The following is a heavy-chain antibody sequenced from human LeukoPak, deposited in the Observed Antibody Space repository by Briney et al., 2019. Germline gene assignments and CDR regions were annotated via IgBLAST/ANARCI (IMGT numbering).Heavy chain of an antibody. J-gene: IGHJ4*02. CDR1: GYTFTSYG. CDR3: ASTQGNGSSSLFDY. Sequence: WASVKVSCKASGYTFTSYGISWVRQAPGQGLEWMGWISAYNGNTNYAQKLQGRVTMTTDTSTSTAYMELRSLRSDDTAVYYRASTQGNGSSSLFDYWGQGTLVTVSS. V-gene: IGHV1-18*01. D-gene: IGHD6-6*01. CDR2: ISAYNGNT.